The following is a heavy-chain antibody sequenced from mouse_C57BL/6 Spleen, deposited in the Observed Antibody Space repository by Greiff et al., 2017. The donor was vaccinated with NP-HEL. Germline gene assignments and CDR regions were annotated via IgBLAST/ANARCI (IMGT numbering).Heavy chain of an antibody. J-gene: IGHJ1*03. CDR2: IYPGDGDT. V-gene: IGHV1-82*01. CDR1: GYAFSSSW. D-gene: IGHD1-1*01. Sequence: QVQLQQSGPELVKPGASVKISCKASGYAFSSSWMNWVKQRPGKGLEWIGRIYPGDGDTNYNGKFKGKATLTADKSSSPAYMQLSSLTSEDSAVYFCAREITTVVASYWDFEGWGTGATVTVAS. CDR3: AREITTVVASYWDFEG.